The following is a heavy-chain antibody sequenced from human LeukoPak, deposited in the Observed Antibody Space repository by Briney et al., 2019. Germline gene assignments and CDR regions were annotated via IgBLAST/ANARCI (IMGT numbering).Heavy chain of an antibody. CDR2: ISYDGSNK. Sequence: GRSLRLSCAASRFTFSSYGMHWVRQAPGKGLEWVALISYDGSNKYYADSVKGRFTISRDNSKNTVSLQMNSLRGEDTAVYYCAKDVRVGGGGMDVWGQGTPVTVSS. CDR1: RFTFSSYG. CDR3: AKDVRVGGGGMDV. D-gene: IGHD1-26*01. J-gene: IGHJ6*02. V-gene: IGHV3-30*18.